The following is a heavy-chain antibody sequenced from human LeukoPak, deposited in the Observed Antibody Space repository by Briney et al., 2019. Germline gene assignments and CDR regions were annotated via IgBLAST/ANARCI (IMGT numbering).Heavy chain of an antibody. CDR1: GYTXTSYY. J-gene: IGHJ4*02. Sequence: ASVKVSCKASGYTXTSYYIHWVRQAPGQGLEWMGIINPSGGSTTYAQKFQGRVTMTRDTSTSTVYMELSSLRSEDTAVYYCARDLPGGSDYWGQGTMVTVSS. CDR2: INPSGGST. D-gene: IGHD6-25*01. V-gene: IGHV1-46*01. CDR3: ARDLPGGSDY.